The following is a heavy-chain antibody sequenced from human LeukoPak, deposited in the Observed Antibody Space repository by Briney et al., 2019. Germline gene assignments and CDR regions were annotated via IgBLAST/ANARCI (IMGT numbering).Heavy chain of an antibody. CDR1: GFTFSNYG. J-gene: IGHJ4*02. CDR3: AKRGSYSSSFTSTFDY. D-gene: IGHD6-6*01. Sequence: GGSLRLSCAASGFTFSNYGMHWVRQAPGKGLEWVSTINSGGAINYADSVKGRFTICRDNPKNTLYLQMNSLRAEDTAVYYCAKRGSYSSSFTSTFDYWGQGTLVTVSS. CDR2: INSGGAI. V-gene: IGHV3-23*01.